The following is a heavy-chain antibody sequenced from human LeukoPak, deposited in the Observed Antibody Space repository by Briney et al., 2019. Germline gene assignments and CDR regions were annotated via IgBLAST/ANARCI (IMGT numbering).Heavy chain of an antibody. D-gene: IGHD6-19*01. CDR1: GGSISSSSYY. CDR2: IYYSGST. CDR3: AREPVGSGWSYVPASPNL. V-gene: IGHV4-39*07. Sequence: SETLSLTCTVSGGSISSSSYYWGWIRQPPGKGLEWIGSIYYSGSTYYNPSLKSRVTISVDTSKNQFSLKLSSVTAADTAVYHCAREPVGSGWSYVPASPNLWGQGTLVTVSS. J-gene: IGHJ4*02.